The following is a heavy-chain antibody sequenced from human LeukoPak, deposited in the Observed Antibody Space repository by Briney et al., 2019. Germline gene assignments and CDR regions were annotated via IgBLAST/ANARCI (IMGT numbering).Heavy chain of an antibody. D-gene: IGHD6-19*01. J-gene: IGHJ4*02. Sequence: GGSLRLSCAASGFTFSSYAMSWVRQAPGKGLEWVSAISGSGGSTYYADSVKGRFTISRDNPKNTLYLQMNSLRAEDTAVYYCAKDPPRGSGWYYFDYWGQGTLVTVSS. CDR1: GFTFSSYA. V-gene: IGHV3-23*01. CDR3: AKDPPRGSGWYYFDY. CDR2: ISGSGGST.